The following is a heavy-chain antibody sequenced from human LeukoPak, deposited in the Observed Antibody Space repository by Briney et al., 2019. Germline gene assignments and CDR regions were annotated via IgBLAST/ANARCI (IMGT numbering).Heavy chain of an antibody. CDR2: ISGSGGST. CDR3: ANIPRDGYNQYAPEDY. D-gene: IGHD5-24*01. J-gene: IGHJ4*02. CDR1: GFTFSSYA. Sequence: GSLRLSCAASGFTFSSYAMSWVRQAPGRGLEWVSAISGSGGSTYYADSVKGRFTISRGNSKNTLYLQMNSLRAEDTAVYYCANIPRDGYNQYAPEDYWGQGALVTVSS. V-gene: IGHV3-23*01.